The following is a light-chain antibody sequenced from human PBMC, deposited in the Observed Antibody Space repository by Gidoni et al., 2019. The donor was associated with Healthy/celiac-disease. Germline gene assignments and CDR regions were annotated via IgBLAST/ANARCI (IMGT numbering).Light chain of an antibody. V-gene: IGKV1-27*01. Sequence: DIQMTQSPSSLSASVGDRVTITCRASQRISNYLAWYQQKPGKVPKLLIYAAYTVQSGVPSRLRGSRSGTDFTLTISSLQPEDVATYYCQKYNSAPWTFGQGTKVEIK. J-gene: IGKJ1*01. CDR1: QRISNY. CDR2: AAY. CDR3: QKYNSAPWT.